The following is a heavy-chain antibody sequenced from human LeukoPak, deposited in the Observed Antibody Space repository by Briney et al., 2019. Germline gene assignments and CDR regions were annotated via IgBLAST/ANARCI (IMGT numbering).Heavy chain of an antibody. Sequence: SETLSLTCAVYGGSFSSSSYYWGWIRQPPGKGLEWIGSIYYSGSTYYNPSLKSRVTISVGTSKNQFSLKLSSVTAADTAVYYCARVSGGEYYYYYYMDVWGKGTTVTVSS. CDR1: GGSFSSSSYY. D-gene: IGHD2-15*01. V-gene: IGHV4-39*07. J-gene: IGHJ6*03. CDR2: IYYSGST. CDR3: ARVSGGEYYYYYYMDV.